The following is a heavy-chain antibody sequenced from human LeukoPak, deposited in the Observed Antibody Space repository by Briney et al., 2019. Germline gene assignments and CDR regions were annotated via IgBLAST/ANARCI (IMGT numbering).Heavy chain of an antibody. V-gene: IGHV3-30-3*01. Sequence: GTSLRLSCAASGITFSSFATHWARQPPGKGLEWVAVISHDGNTKMYSDSVKGRFTIFRDDSKNTLYLQMNSLRPEDTAMYYCAREITVAGNDRRFDPWGQGTLVSVSS. J-gene: IGHJ5*02. CDR1: GITFSSFA. CDR3: AREITVAGNDRRFDP. D-gene: IGHD6-19*01. CDR2: ISHDGNTK.